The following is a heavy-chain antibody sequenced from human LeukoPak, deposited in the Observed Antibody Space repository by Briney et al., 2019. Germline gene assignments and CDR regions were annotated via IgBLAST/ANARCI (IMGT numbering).Heavy chain of an antibody. D-gene: IGHD6-13*01. J-gene: IGHJ4*02. CDR3: ARFSSSWDFDY. CDR1: GGSISSYY. CDR2: IYTSGST. V-gene: IGHV4-4*07. Sequence: SETLSLTCTVSGGSISSYYWSWILQPAGKGLEWIGRIYTSGSTNYNPSLKSRVTISVDKSKNQFSLKLSSVTAADTAVYYCARFSSSWDFDYWGQGTLVTVSS.